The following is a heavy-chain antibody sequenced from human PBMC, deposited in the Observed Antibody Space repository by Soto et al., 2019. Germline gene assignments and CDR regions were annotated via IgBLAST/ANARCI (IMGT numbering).Heavy chain of an antibody. CDR1: GYTFTSHY. CDR3: ARERSPTARTHNYHYYMDV. CDR2: INPSGGST. V-gene: IGHV1-46*03. Sequence: ASLKVSCKTSGYTFTSHYMHWVRQAPRQGLKRKGIINPSGGSTSYAQKFQGRVTMTRDTSTSTVYMELSSLRSEDTAVYYCARERSPTARTHNYHYYMDVWGKGTTVTVSS. J-gene: IGHJ6*03. D-gene: IGHD3-16*01.